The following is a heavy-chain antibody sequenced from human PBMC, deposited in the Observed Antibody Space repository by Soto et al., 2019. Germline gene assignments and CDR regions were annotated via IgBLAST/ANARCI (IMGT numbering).Heavy chain of an antibody. J-gene: IGHJ4*02. CDR1: DFSLSGSY. CDR2: ISMSGSY. V-gene: IGHV3-11*06. CDR3: ASRGHCSNGQCHPFDS. Sequence: GGSLEISCVGSDFSLSGSYMSWVRQAPGKGLEWLSFISMSGSYKTYAASVEGRFTISRDNVKNILYLQMDSLRAEDTAEYYCASRGHCSNGQCHPFDSWGQGTQVTVSS. D-gene: IGHD2-8*01.